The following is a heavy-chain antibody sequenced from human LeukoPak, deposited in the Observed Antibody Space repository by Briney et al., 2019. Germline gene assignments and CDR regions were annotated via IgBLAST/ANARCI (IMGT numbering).Heavy chain of an antibody. Sequence: SETLSLTCTVSGGSISNYYWSWIRQPPGKGLEWIGYIYYSGSTNYNPSLKSRVTISVDTSKKQFSLQLSPVTAADTAVYYCARDRAYSNYYYYYMDVWGKGTTVTVSS. CDR3: ARDRAYSNYYYYYMDV. D-gene: IGHD4-11*01. J-gene: IGHJ6*03. CDR1: GGSISNYY. V-gene: IGHV4-59*12. CDR2: IYYSGST.